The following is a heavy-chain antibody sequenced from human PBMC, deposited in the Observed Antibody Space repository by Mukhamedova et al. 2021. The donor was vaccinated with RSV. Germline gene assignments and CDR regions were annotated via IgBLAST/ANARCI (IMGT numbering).Heavy chain of an antibody. J-gene: IGHJ6*02. Sequence: SSYAMHWVRQAPGKGLEWVAVISYDGSNKYYADSVKGRFTISRDNSKNTLYLQMNSLRAEDTAVYYCAREGRGARDYYGMDGWGQ. CDR1: SSYA. CDR3: AREGRGARDYYGMDG. CDR2: ISYDGSNK. V-gene: IGHV3-30*04. D-gene: IGHD4/OR15-4a*01.